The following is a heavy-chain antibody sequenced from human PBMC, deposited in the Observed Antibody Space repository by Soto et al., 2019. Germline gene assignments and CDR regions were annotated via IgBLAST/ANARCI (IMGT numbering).Heavy chain of an antibody. CDR3: ARGPLETSYCSSTSCYLSNWFDP. V-gene: IGHV3-11*01. J-gene: IGHJ5*02. CDR2: ISSSGSTI. D-gene: IGHD2-2*01. Sequence: GGSLRLSCAASGFTFSDYYMSWIRQAPGKGLEWVSYISSSGSTIYYADSVKGRFTISRDNAKNSLYLQMNSLRAEDTAVYYCARGPLETSYCSSTSCYLSNWFDPWGQGILVTVSS. CDR1: GFTFSDYY.